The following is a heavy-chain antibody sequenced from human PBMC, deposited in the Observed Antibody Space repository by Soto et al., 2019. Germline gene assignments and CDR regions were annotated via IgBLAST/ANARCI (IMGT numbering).Heavy chain of an antibody. J-gene: IGHJ4*02. D-gene: IGHD3-22*01. CDR1: GASLDRSNYY. V-gene: IGHV4-39*01. CDR2: TYYNGNA. CDR3: ARHFVAVVIKGWGY. Sequence: SETLSLTCNVSGASLDRSNYYWDWIRQSPGKGLEWIGTTYYNGNAYYNPSLRSRVTMSVDTSKNQFSLKLMSVTAADTAVYYCARHFVAVVIKGWGYWGQGTLVTVS.